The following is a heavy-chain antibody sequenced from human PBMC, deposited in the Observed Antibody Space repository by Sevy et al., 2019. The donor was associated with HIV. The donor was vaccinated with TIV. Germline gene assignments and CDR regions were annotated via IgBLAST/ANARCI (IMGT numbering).Heavy chain of an antibody. CDR3: ATRRVLGYCSSTSCKSALYYFDY. V-gene: IGHV4-34*01. Sequence: SETLSLTCAVYGGSFSGYYWSWIRQPPGKGLEWIGEINHSGSTNYNPSLKSRVTISVDTSKNQFSLKLSYVTAADTAVYYCATRRVLGYCSSTSCKSALYYFDYWGQGTLVTVSS. CDR2: INHSGST. D-gene: IGHD2-2*01. CDR1: GGSFSGYY. J-gene: IGHJ4*02.